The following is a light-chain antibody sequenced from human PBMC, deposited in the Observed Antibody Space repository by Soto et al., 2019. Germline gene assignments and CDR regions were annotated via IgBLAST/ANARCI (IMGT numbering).Light chain of an antibody. J-gene: IGKJ4*01. V-gene: IGKV1-5*01. CDR1: QSINNR. Sequence: IQMTQSPSTLSASIGDRVTITCRASQSINNRLAWYQQMPGKAPNLLIYDASSLESGVSSRFRGSGSETEFTLTISGLQPDDFATYYCQQYYSYPLTFGGGTKVEIK. CDR2: DAS. CDR3: QQYYSYPLT.